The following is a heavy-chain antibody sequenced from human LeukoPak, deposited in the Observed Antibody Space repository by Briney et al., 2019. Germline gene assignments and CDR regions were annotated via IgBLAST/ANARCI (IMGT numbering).Heavy chain of an antibody. D-gene: IGHD3-10*01. CDR1: GYTFTSYD. CDR3: ARSRTMVRGVIPSLGY. J-gene: IGHJ4*02. CDR2: MNPNSGNT. V-gene: IGHV1-8*01. Sequence: ASVKVSCKASGYTFTSYDINWVRQATGQGLEWMGWMNPNSGNTGYAQKFQGRVTMTRNTSISTAYMELSSLRSEDTAVYYCARSRTMVRGVIPSLGYWGQGTLVIVSS.